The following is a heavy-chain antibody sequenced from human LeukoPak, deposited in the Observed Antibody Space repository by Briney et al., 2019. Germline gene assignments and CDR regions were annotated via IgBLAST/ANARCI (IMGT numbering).Heavy chain of an antibody. CDR1: GFTFDDYA. V-gene: IGHV3-43D*03. D-gene: IGHD4-11*01. J-gene: IGHJ3*02. Sequence: GESLRLSCAASGFTFDDYAMHWVRQAPGKGLEWVSLISWDGGSTYYADSVKGRFTISRDNSKNSLYLQMNSLRAEDTALYYCAKTFSSTVTYDAFDIWGQGTMVTVSS. CDR3: AKTFSSTVTYDAFDI. CDR2: ISWDGGST.